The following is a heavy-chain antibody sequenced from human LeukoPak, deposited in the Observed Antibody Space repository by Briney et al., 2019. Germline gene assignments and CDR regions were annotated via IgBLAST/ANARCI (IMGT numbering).Heavy chain of an antibody. D-gene: IGHD3-3*01. CDR3: ARDGSGSIDLDH. Sequence: GGSLRLSCSASGFTYSAYWMHWVRQAPGKGLVWVSYVDNNGRGTAYVDSVKGRFTISRDNAKNTVYLQMNSLRVDDTAVYYCARDGSGSIDLDHWGQGTLVTVSS. CDR2: VDNNGRGT. J-gene: IGHJ4*02. V-gene: IGHV3-74*01. CDR1: GFTYSAYW.